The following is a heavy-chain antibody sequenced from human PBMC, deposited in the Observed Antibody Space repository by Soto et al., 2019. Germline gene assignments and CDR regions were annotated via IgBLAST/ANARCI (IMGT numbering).Heavy chain of an antibody. J-gene: IGHJ6*02. CDR2: IRSKADGGTT. Sequence: GGSLRLSCAASGFVFSSAWMNWVRQAPGRGLEWVGRIRSKADGGTTDYAAPVRGRFTISRDDSKDTLFLQMSSLKAEDTARYYCTTDLGHYYDSSGNGGMDLWGQGTTVTVSS. D-gene: IGHD3-22*01. CDR3: TTDLGHYYDSSGNGGMDL. CDR1: GFVFSSAW. V-gene: IGHV3-15*07.